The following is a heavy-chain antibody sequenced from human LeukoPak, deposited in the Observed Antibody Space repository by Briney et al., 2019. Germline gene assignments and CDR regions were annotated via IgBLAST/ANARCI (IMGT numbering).Heavy chain of an antibody. V-gene: IGHV3-23*01. CDR1: GFTFSNCV. Sequence: GGSLRLSCAASGFTFSNCVMTWFRQAPGKGLEWVAGITGSGGDTFYADSVKDRFTISRDNSKSTLYLQMNSLRAEDTAVYYCVKDDPTAYFDYWGQGTLVTVSS. CDR3: VKDDPTAYFDY. J-gene: IGHJ4*02. D-gene: IGHD4-17*01. CDR2: ITGSGGDT.